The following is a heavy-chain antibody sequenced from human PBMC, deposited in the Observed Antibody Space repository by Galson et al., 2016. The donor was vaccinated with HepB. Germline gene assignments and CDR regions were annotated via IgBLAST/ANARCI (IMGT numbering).Heavy chain of an antibody. CDR2: ISSRSNTI. V-gene: IGHV3-48*02. D-gene: IGHD6-13*01. J-gene: IGHJ6*02. Sequence: SLRLSCAASGFTFSSYGMTWVRQAPGKGLEWISYISSRSNTIYYADSVKGRFTISRDTAKNSLYLQMNSLRDEDTAVYYCARDRPTMYSNSWAYYYYGMDVWGQGTTVTVSS. CDR3: ARDRPTMYSNSWAYYYYGMDV. CDR1: GFTFSSYG.